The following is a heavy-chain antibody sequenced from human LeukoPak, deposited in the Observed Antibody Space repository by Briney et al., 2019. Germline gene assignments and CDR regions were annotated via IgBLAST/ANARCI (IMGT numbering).Heavy chain of an antibody. D-gene: IGHD5-24*01. CDR2: ITPSDGT. V-gene: IGHV1-2*02. CDR1: GYTFTSYA. CDR3: ARDRYGDGFAHLDY. Sequence: ASVKVSCKASGYTFTSYAIHWVRQAPGQGLEWMGWITPSDGTNYPQKFQGRVAITWDTPITTAYMDLTRLTSDDTAVYYCARDRYGDGFAHLDYWGQGALVTVSS. J-gene: IGHJ4*02.